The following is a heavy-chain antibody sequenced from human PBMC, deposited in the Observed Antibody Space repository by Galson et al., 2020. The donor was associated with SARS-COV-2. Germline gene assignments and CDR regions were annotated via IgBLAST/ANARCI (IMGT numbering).Heavy chain of an antibody. CDR1: GFSLSNARMG. V-gene: IGHV2-26*01. CDR2: IFSNDEK. J-gene: IGHJ4*02. D-gene: IGHD3-9*01. Sequence: SGPTLVKPTETLTLTCTVSGFSLSNARMGVSWIRQPPGKALEWLAHIFSNDEKSYSTSLQSRHTISKDTSKSQVVLTMTNMDPVDTATYYCARIRMVYFDWLLLGGHPTYYFDYWGQGTLVTVSS. CDR3: ARIRMVYFDWLLLGGHPTYYFDY.